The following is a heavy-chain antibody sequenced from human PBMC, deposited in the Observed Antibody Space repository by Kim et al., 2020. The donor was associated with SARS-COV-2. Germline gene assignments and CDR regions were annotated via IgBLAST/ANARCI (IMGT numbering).Heavy chain of an antibody. Sequence: SETLSLTCAVYGGSFSGYYWSWIRQPPGKGLEWIGEINHSGSTNYYPSLKSRVTISLDTSKNQFSLKLSSVTAAATAVYYCARRLQPYLVVWGQGTTV. D-gene: IGHD4-4*01. J-gene: IGHJ6*02. V-gene: IGHV4-34*01. CDR1: GGSFSGYY. CDR2: INHSGST. CDR3: ARRLQPYLVV.